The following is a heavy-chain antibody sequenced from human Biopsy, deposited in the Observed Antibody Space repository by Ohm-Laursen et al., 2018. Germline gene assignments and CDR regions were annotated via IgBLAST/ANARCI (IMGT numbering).Heavy chain of an antibody. D-gene: IGHD3-9*01. V-gene: IGHV1-2*02. CDR2: INPNSGNA. J-gene: IGHJ6*02. CDR3: ARVPAYPSIDGYYGLDL. CDR1: GYTFAGYY. Sequence: SVKVSCKVSGYTFAGYYLHWVRQAPGHGLEWMGWINPNSGNANYAQSFQGRLTVTRDTSISTAYMELTSLTFDDTTIYYCARVPAYPSIDGYYGLDLWGQGTTVIVSS.